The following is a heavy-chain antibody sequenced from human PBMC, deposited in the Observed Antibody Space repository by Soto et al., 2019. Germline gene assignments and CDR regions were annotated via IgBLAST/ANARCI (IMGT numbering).Heavy chain of an antibody. CDR2: IYYSGST. CDR1: GGSISSYY. Sequence: LSLTCTVSGGSISSYYWSWIRQPPGKGLEWIGYIYYSGSTNYNPSLKSRVTISVDTSKNQFSLKLSSVTAADTAVYYCARGWGTLIHYYYYYMDVWGKGTTVTVSS. CDR3: ARGWGTLIHYYYYYMDV. D-gene: IGHD7-27*01. V-gene: IGHV4-59*08. J-gene: IGHJ6*03.